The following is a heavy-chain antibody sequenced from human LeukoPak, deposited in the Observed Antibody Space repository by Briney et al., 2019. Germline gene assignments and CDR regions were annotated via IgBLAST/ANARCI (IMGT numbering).Heavy chain of an antibody. V-gene: IGHV3-23*01. D-gene: IGHD3-10*01. CDR2: ISGSGGST. J-gene: IGHJ3*02. CDR3: AMKYYYGSGSDSDDAFDI. CDR1: GFTFSSYA. Sequence: GGSLRLSCAASGFTFSSYAMSWVRQAPGKGLEWVSAISGSGGSTYYADSVKGRFTISRDNSKNTLYLQMNSLRAEGTAVYYCAMKYYYGSGSDSDDAFDIWGQGTMVTVSS.